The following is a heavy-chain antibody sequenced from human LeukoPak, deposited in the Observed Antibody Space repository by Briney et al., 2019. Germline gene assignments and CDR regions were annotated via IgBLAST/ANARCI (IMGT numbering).Heavy chain of an antibody. CDR3: ARDGERRYDSSGYYPDY. J-gene: IGHJ4*02. CDR1: GYSISSGYY. V-gene: IGHV4-38-2*02. D-gene: IGHD3-22*01. CDR2: IYYSGST. Sequence: ASETLSLTCTVSGYSISSGYYWGWIRQPPGEGLEWIGSIYYSGSTYYNPSLKSRVTISVDTSKNQFSLKLSSVTAADTAVYYCARDGERRYDSSGYYPDYWGQGTLVTVSS.